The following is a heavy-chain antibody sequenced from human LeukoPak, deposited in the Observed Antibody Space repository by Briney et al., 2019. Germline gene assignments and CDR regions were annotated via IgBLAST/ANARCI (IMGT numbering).Heavy chain of an antibody. CDR2: ISGSGISR. D-gene: IGHD4-11*01. V-gene: IGHV3-23*01. J-gene: IGHJ4*02. CDR1: GFTFNNHY. Sequence: GGSLRLSCAASGFTFNNHYMSWIRQAPGKGLEWVSGISGSGISRGYADSVKGRFTISRDNTKNTVLLQMDSLRAEDMAIYYCAKRSGVYSDNSGVFDYWGQGSLVTVSS. CDR3: AKRSGVYSDNSGVFDY.